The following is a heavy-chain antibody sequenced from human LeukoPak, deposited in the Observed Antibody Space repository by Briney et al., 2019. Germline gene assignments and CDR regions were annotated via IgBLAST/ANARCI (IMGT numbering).Heavy chain of an antibody. CDR1: GFTFSSYA. CDR2: ISYDGSNK. V-gene: IGHV3-30-3*01. J-gene: IGHJ6*02. CDR3: ATLVAYGMDV. Sequence: GGSLRLSCAASGFTFSSYAMHWVRQAPGKGLEWVAVISYDGSNKYYADSVKGRFTISRDNSKNTLYLQMNSLRAEDTAVYYCATLVAYGMDVWGQGITVTVSS. D-gene: IGHD6-6*01.